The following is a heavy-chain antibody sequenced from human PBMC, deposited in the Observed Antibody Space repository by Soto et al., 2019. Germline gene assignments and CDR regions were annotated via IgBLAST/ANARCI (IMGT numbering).Heavy chain of an antibody. Sequence: PGGSLRLSCAASGLIFSNYKMHWVRQAPGKGLVWVSRINTDGSITDYADSVKGRFTVSRDNPKNTLYLQMNSLRAEDTAVYYCARDTDGLHYWGQGTLVTVDS. CDR2: INTDGSIT. CDR3: ARDTDGLHY. CDR1: GLIFSNYK. J-gene: IGHJ4*02. V-gene: IGHV3-74*01.